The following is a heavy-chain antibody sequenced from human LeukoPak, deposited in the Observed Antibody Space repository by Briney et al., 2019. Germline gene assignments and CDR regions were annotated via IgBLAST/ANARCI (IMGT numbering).Heavy chain of an antibody. Sequence: SGPTLFKPTQTLTLTCTFSGFSLSTSGVGVGWIRQPPGKALEWLALIYWDDDKRYSPSLKSRLTITKDTSKNQVVLTMTNMDPVDTATYYCAHITVPGIAVAGTISWFDPWGQGTLVTVSS. D-gene: IGHD6-19*01. V-gene: IGHV2-5*02. CDR2: IYWDDDK. J-gene: IGHJ5*02. CDR1: GFSLSTSGVG. CDR3: AHITVPGIAVAGTISWFDP.